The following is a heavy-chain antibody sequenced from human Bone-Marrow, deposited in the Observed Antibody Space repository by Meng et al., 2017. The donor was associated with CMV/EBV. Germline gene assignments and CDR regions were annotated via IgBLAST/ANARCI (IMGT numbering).Heavy chain of an antibody. V-gene: IGHV3-7*01. CDR3: ARDVSTWIQQRAYGMDV. CDR2: IKEDGSGQ. D-gene: IGHD5-18*01. CDR1: GFTFTTFW. Sequence: GGSLRLSCAASGFTFTTFWMTWVRQAPGKGLEWVANIKEDGSGQWYEDPVKGRFIISRDNAKKSVYLQMNSLRAEDTAVYYCARDVSTWIQQRAYGMDVWGQGTTATVSS. J-gene: IGHJ6*02.